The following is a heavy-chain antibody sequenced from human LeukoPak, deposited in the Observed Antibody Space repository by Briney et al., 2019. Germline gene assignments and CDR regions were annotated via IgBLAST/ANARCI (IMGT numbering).Heavy chain of an antibody. Sequence: SGTLFLTCAVSDGSITDNWWSWVRQPPGKGLEWIGEIFHSGGTNYNPSLKSRVTISIDTSKNQLSLNLNSVTAADTAVYYCARAAAYNLDHWGQGTLVIVSS. CDR1: DGSITDNW. J-gene: IGHJ4*02. V-gene: IGHV4-4*02. CDR2: IFHSGGT. D-gene: IGHD6-13*01. CDR3: ARAAAYNLDH.